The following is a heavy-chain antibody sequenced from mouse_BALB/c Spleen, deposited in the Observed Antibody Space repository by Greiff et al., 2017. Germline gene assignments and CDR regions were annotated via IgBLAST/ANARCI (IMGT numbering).Heavy chain of an antibody. CDR2: INPGSGGT. Sequence: VQLQQSGAELVRPGTSVKVSCKASGYAFTNYLIEWVKQRPGQGLEWIGVINPGSGGTNYNEKFKGKATLTADKSSSTAYMQRSSLTSDDSAVYFCAYRYYAMDYWGQGTSVTVSS. V-gene: IGHV1-54*01. CDR3: AYRYYAMDY. CDR1: GYAFTNYL. D-gene: IGHD2-14*01. J-gene: IGHJ4*01.